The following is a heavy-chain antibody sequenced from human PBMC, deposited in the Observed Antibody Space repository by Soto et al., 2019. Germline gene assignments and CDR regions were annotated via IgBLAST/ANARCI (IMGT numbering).Heavy chain of an antibody. CDR2: INAGNGNT. J-gene: IGHJ1*01. Sequence: ASVKVSCKASGYTFTGYYMHWVRQAPGQRLEWMGWINAGNGNTKYSQKFQGRVTITRDTSASTAYMELSSLRSEDKAVYYCARGTWGSTPDPIEYFQHWGQGTLVTVSS. D-gene: IGHD3-16*01. V-gene: IGHV1-3*01. CDR3: ARGTWGSTPDPIEYFQH. CDR1: GYTFTGYY.